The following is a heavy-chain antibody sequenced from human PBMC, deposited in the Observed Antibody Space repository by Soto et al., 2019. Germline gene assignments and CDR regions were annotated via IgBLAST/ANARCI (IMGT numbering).Heavy chain of an antibody. CDR2: IIPILGIA. CDR3: ARGRLGYCSSTSCYEADY. J-gene: IGHJ4*02. CDR1: GGTFSSYT. D-gene: IGHD2-2*01. V-gene: IGHV1-69*02. Sequence: SVKVSCKASGGTFSSYTISWVRQAPGQGLEWMGRIIPILGIANYAQKFQGRVTITADKSTSTAYMELSSLRSEDTAVYYCARGRLGYCSSTSCYEADYWGQGTLVTVSS.